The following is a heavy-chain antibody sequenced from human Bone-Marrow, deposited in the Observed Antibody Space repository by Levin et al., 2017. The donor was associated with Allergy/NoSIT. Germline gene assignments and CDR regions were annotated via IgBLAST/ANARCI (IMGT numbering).Heavy chain of an antibody. CDR1: GFSFSNYA. CDR3: AKCYSLASPCLNFDY. Sequence: GESLKISCAASGFSFSNYAMTWVRQAPGKGLEWVSGLSGSGGSTYYADSYYADSVKGRFTISRDTSENTLYLQMNSLRAEDTAVYYCAKCYSLASPCLNFDYWGQGTLVTVSS. J-gene: IGHJ4*02. D-gene: IGHD2-2*02. V-gene: IGHV3-23*01. CDR2: LSGSGGSTYYADS.